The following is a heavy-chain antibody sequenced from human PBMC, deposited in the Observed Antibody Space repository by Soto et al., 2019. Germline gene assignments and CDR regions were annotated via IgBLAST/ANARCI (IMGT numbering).Heavy chain of an antibody. D-gene: IGHD1-26*01. CDR3: AHKSDFSSGFEY. Sequence: QITLKESGPTLVKPTQTLTLTCTFSGFSFSVNGVAVGWIRQPPGQALEWLALIYWDDDQRYNPSLKNRLTMTKATSRVVVVLTMIDLVPADTATYSCAHKSDFSSGFEYWGQGTLVTVSS. V-gene: IGHV2-5*02. CDR2: IYWDDDQ. CDR1: GFSFSVNGVA. J-gene: IGHJ4*02.